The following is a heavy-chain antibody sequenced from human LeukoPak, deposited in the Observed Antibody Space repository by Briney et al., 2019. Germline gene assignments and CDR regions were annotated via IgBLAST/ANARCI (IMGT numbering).Heavy chain of an antibody. Sequence: SETLSLTCTVSGGSISSSSYYWGWIRQPPGKGLEWIGSIYYSGSTYYNPSLKSRVTISVDTSKNQFSLKLSSVTAADTAVYYCARDPTYYYDSSGYFDYWGQGTLVTVSS. D-gene: IGHD3-22*01. CDR3: ARDPTYYYDSSGYFDY. J-gene: IGHJ4*02. CDR1: GGSISSSSYY. CDR2: IYYSGST. V-gene: IGHV4-39*07.